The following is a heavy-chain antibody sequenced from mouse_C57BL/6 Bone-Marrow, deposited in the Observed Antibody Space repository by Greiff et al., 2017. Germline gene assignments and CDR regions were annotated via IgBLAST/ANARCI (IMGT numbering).Heavy chain of an antibody. V-gene: IGHV5-16*01. CDR1: GFTFSDYY. Sequence: EVQLQESEGGLVQPGSSMKLSCTASGFTFSDYYMAWVRQVPEKGLEWVANINYDGSSTYYLDSLKSRFIISRDKAKNILYLQMSSLKSEDTATYYCARSSNPYFDYWGQGTTLTVSS. CDR2: INYDGSST. CDR3: ARSSNPYFDY. D-gene: IGHD2-5*01. J-gene: IGHJ2*01.